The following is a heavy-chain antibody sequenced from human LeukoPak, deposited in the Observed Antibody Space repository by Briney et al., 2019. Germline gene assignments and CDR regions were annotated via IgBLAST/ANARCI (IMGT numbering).Heavy chain of an antibody. CDR3: ARENLAYCGDDCYSAYFDY. Sequence: GGSLRLSCAASGFTVSSNYMSWVRQAPGKGLEWVTVIYSGGSTYYADSVKGRFTISRHNSKNTLYLQMNSLRAEDTAVYYCARENLAYCGDDCYSAYFDYWGQGTLVTVSS. CDR1: GFTVSSNY. D-gene: IGHD2-21*02. J-gene: IGHJ4*02. CDR2: IYSGGST. V-gene: IGHV3-53*04.